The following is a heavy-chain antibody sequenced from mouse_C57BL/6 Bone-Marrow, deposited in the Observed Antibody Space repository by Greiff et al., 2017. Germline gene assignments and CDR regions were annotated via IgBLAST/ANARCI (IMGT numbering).Heavy chain of an antibody. V-gene: IGHV5-4*01. D-gene: IGHD2-3*01. Sequence: EVQRVESGGGLVKPGGSLKLSCAASGFTFSSYAMSWVRQTPEKRLEWVATISDGGSYTYYPDNVKGRFTISRDNAKNNLYLQMSHLKSEDTAMYYCAREGRGGGYFFAYWGQGTLVTVSA. CDR1: GFTFSSYA. J-gene: IGHJ3*01. CDR2: ISDGGSYT. CDR3: AREGRGGGYFFAY.